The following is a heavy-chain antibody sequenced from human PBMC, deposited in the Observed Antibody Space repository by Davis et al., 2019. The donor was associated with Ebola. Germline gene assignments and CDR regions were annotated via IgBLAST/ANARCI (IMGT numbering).Heavy chain of an antibody. V-gene: IGHV1-3*01. CDR2: INAGNGNT. J-gene: IGHJ5*02. CDR1: GYTFTSYA. CDR3: ARGEDDYNNWFDP. Sequence: AASVTVSCKASGYTFTSYAMHWVRQAPGQRLEWMGWINAGNGNTKYSQKFQGRVTITRDTSASTAYMELSSLRSEDTAVYYCARGEDDYNNWFDPWGQGTLVTVSS. D-gene: IGHD4-11*01.